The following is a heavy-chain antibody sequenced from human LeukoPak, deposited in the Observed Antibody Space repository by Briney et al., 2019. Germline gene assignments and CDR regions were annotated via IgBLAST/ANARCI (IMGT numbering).Heavy chain of an antibody. CDR1: GGSISSYY. V-gene: IGHV4-4*07. CDR3: ARGLPAKFHVVYARRPSYYFDY. CDR2: IYTSGST. J-gene: IGHJ4*02. D-gene: IGHD2-8*02. Sequence: SETLSLTCTVSGGSISSYYWSWIRQPAGKGLEWIGRIYTSGSTNYNPSLKSRVTMPVDTSKNQFSLKLSSVTAADTAVYYCARGLPAKFHVVYARRPSYYFDYWGQGTLVTVSS.